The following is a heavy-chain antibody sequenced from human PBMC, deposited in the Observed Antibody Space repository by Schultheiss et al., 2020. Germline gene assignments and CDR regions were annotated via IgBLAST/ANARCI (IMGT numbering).Heavy chain of an antibody. J-gene: IGHJ5*02. Sequence: GGSLRLSCAASGFTVSSNYMIWVRQAPGKGLEWVSYISSSSSTIYYADSVKGRFTISRDNSKNTLYLQMNSLRAEDTAVYYCAREGTYCSSTSCYSSWFDPWGQGTLVNGYS. D-gene: IGHD2-2*02. CDR1: GFTVSSNY. V-gene: IGHV3-48*01. CDR2: ISSSSSTI. CDR3: AREGTYCSSTSCYSSWFDP.